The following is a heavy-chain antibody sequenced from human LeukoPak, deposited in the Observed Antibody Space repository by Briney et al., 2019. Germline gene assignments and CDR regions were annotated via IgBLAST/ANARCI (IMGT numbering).Heavy chain of an antibody. V-gene: IGHV3-72*01. CDR1: GFTFTDHF. CDR3: AKDISGRLGFRFDY. D-gene: IGHD2-15*01. CDR2: IRNKVKSYTT. Sequence: LSGGSLRLSCAASGFTFTDHFMDWVRQAPGKGLEWVGRIRNKVKSYTTEYAASVKGRFTISRDDSKNSVYLQMNSLRAEDTAVYYCAKDISGRLGFRFDYWGQGTLVTVSS. J-gene: IGHJ4*02.